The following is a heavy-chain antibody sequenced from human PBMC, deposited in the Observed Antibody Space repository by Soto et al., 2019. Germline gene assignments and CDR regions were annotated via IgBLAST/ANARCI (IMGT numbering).Heavy chain of an antibody. D-gene: IGHD6-13*01. V-gene: IGHV1-18*01. CDR1: GYTFTSYG. Sequence: GASVKVSCKASGYTFTSYGISWVRRAPGQGLEWMGWISAYNGNTNYAQKLQGRVTMTTDTSTSTAYMELRSLRSDDTAVYYCARDYSGYSSSPDWFDPWGQGTLVTVSS. J-gene: IGHJ5*02. CDR3: ARDYSGYSSSPDWFDP. CDR2: ISAYNGNT.